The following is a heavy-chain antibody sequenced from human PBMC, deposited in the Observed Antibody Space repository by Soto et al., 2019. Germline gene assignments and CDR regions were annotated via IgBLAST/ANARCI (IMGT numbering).Heavy chain of an antibody. Sequence: QVQLVQSGAEVKKPGASVRVSCKASGYVFPSYDITWVRQAPGHGLEWMGWVNPGSGYKGYAQNFQGRVTLTRNMSISTVYMELSSLRSEDTAVYYCARAAPRHYYMDVWGKGTTVTVSS. CDR1: GYVFPSYD. J-gene: IGHJ6*03. CDR2: VNPGSGYK. CDR3: ARAAPRHYYMDV. V-gene: IGHV1-8*01.